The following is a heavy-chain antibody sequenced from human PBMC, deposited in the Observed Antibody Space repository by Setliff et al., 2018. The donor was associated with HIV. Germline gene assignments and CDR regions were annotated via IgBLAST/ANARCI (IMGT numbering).Heavy chain of an antibody. J-gene: IGHJ4*02. D-gene: IGHD3-16*02. CDR1: GGTFSIFS. V-gene: IGHV7-4-1*02. CDR2: INMYTANP. CDR3: ARDRYGASFDS. Sequence: GASVKVSCKTSGGTFSIFSITWVRQAPGQGLEWMGGINMYTANPSYAQGFTGRFVFSLDTSVSTAYLQISSLEAEDTALYYCARDRYGASFDSWGQGTLVTVSS.